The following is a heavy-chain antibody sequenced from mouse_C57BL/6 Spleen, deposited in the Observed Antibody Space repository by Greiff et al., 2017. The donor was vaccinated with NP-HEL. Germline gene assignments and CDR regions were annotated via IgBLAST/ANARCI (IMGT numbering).Heavy chain of an antibody. CDR3: ARHGPFFYAMDY. CDR1: GYTFTEYT. V-gene: IGHV1-62-2*01. Sequence: VQLQQSGAELVKPGASVKLSCKASGYTFTEYTIHWVKQRSGQGLAWIGWFCTGSGSIKYNEKFKDKATLTADKSSSTVYMERSRLTSEDSAVYFCARHGPFFYAMDYWGQGTSVTVSS. J-gene: IGHJ4*01. CDR2: FCTGSGSI.